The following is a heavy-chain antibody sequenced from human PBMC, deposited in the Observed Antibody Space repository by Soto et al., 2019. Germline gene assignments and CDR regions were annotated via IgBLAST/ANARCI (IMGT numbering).Heavy chain of an antibody. CDR2: VHSDGTTT. D-gene: IGHD3-10*01. CDR1: GFTFSSYT. J-gene: IGHJ3*01. V-gene: IGHV3-74*01. Sequence: PAGSLRLSCAASGFTFSSYTMHWVRQTPGKGLVWVSRVHSDGTTTTYADSVKGRFTISRDNARNTVSLQMSSLRAEDTAIYYCARGDRGGFDLWGHGTVVTVSS. CDR3: ARGDRGGFDL.